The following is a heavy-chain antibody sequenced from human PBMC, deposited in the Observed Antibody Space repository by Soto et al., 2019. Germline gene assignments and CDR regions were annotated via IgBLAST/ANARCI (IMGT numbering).Heavy chain of an antibody. D-gene: IGHD1-26*01. CDR2: IIPSPDRT. CDR3: ARDQVGASSFVY. V-gene: IGHV1-69*08. J-gene: IGHJ4*02. CDR1: GGTFSNSP. Sequence: QIQLVQSGAELRKPGSAVKLAYKASGGTFSNSPISWVRQIPGQGPEWMGMIIPSPDRTIYSRKFRGRVTLTAHKSTQKVYMTVSSLTTEDSGVYYCARDQVGASSFVYGGQGTRVIVSS.